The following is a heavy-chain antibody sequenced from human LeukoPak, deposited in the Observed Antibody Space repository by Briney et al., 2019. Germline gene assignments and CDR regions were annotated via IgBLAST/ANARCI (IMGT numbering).Heavy chain of an antibody. V-gene: IGHV3-53*01. CDR3: ARAVVTTDAFDI. CDR2: IYSGGST. CDR1: GFTVSSNY. Sequence: GGSLRLSCAASGFTVSSNYMSWVRQAPGKWLEWVSVIYSGGSTYYADSVRGRFTISRDNSKHPLYLQMNSLRAEDTAVYYCARAVVTTDAFDIWGQGTMVTVSS. J-gene: IGHJ3*02. D-gene: IGHD2-21*02.